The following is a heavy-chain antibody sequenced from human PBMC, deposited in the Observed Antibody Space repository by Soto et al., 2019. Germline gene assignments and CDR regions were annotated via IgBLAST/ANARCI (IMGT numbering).Heavy chain of an antibody. D-gene: IGHD6-19*01. Sequence: ASVKVSCKASGGTFSSYAISWVRQAPGQGLEWMGGIIPIFGTANYAQKFQGRVTITADESTSTAYMELSSLRSEDTAVYYCARDAAKSDSSGPPNNWFDPWGQGTLVTVSS. J-gene: IGHJ5*02. V-gene: IGHV1-69*13. CDR3: ARDAAKSDSSGPPNNWFDP. CDR1: GGTFSSYA. CDR2: IIPIFGTA.